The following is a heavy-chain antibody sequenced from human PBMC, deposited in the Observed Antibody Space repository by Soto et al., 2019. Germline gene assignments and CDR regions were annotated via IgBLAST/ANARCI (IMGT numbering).Heavy chain of an antibody. CDR1: GGTFSSYT. D-gene: IGHD3-10*01. J-gene: IGHJ4*02. CDR3: ATGHDMVRGVTSFDY. CDR2: IIPILGIA. V-gene: IGHV1-69*02. Sequence: QVQLVQSGAEVKKPGSSVKVSCKASGGTFSSYTISWVRQAPGQGLEWMGRIIPILGIANYAQKFQGRVTITADKATSTAYMELSSLRSEDTAVYYCATGHDMVRGVTSFDYWGQGTLVTVSS.